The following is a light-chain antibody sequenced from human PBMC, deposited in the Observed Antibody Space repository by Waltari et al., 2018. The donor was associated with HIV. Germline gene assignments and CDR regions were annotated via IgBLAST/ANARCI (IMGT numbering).Light chain of an antibody. J-gene: IGLJ3*02. V-gene: IGLV3-21*02. CDR2: DDG. Sequence: YVLTQQPSVSVPPGQTARITCGGDDPGRQRVPWYQQKPCQAPLLVVFDDGDRPSGSPELFSGSNSGNTATLTIGRVEAGDEADYYCQLWDTTSDHPVFGGGTKLTVL. CDR1: DPGRQR. CDR3: QLWDTTSDHPV.